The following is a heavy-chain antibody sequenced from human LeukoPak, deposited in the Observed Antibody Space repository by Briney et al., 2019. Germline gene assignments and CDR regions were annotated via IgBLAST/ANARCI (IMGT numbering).Heavy chain of an antibody. CDR2: ISGSGGTA. D-gene: IGHD3-22*01. J-gene: IGHJ4*02. CDR3: AKKGYYDGSGYYMYYFDH. CDR1: GFTFSIYA. V-gene: IGHV3-23*01. Sequence: GGSLRRSCAASGFTFSIYAMSWVRQAPGKGLEWVSAISGSGGTAYYADSVKGRFTISRDNSKNTLYLQINSLRAEDTAVYYCAKKGYYDGSGYYMYYFDHWGQGTLVTVSS.